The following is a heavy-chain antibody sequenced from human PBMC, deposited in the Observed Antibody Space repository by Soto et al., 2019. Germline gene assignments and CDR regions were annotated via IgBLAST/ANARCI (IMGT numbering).Heavy chain of an antibody. V-gene: IGHV1-69*01. Sequence: QVQLVQSGGEVKKPGSSVKVSCQASGGTFSSYAISWVRQAPGQGLEWMGWIIPIFGTANYAQKFQGRVTITADEPTHTDYKELSSLRSEDTAVYYCARDRQQQMVSDIFDYGMDVWGQGTTVTVSS. CDR3: ARDRQQQMVSDIFDYGMDV. CDR1: GGTFSSYA. CDR2: IIPIFGTA. J-gene: IGHJ6*02. D-gene: IGHD6-13*01.